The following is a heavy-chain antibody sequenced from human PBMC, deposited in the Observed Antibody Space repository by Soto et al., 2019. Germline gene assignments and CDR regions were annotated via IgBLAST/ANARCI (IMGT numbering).Heavy chain of an antibody. Sequence: APLKASCEDSGYRLTKHDVWCVRQALGQGLEWMGWMNPGSGDTGYAQKFQGRVTMTRDISIATAYMELSSLRSDDTAIYYCARMETFGSLNWFDPWGQGTLVTVSS. CDR1: GYRLTKHD. D-gene: IGHD3-16*01. V-gene: IGHV1-8*01. CDR2: MNPGSGDT. CDR3: ARMETFGSLNWFDP. J-gene: IGHJ5*02.